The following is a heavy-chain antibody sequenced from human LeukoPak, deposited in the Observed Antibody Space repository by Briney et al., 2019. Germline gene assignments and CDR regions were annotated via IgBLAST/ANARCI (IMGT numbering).Heavy chain of an antibody. CDR1: GFTFSSYA. V-gene: IGHV3-30-3*01. J-gene: IGHJ4*02. D-gene: IGHD2-2*02. CDR3: ARVDCSSTSCYTRGAFDY. CDR2: ISYDGSNK. Sequence: GGSLRLSCAASGFTFSSYAMHWVRQAPGKGLEWVAVISYDGSNKYYADSVKGRFTISRDNSKNTLYLQMNSLRAEGTAAYYCARVDCSSTSCYTRGAFDYWGQGTLVTVSS.